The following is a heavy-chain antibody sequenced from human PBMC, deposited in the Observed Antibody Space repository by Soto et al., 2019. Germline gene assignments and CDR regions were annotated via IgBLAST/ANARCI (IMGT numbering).Heavy chain of an antibody. J-gene: IGHJ6*02. Sequence: QVQLQQWGAGLLKPSETLSLTCAVYGGSFRFYFWNWRRQSPGKGLEWIGEISDSGGTKYNPSLESRVALSVDTSKNQFSLKLSSVTAAYTAVYFCARGRKKRHFYNDGVDVVGQGTTVTVSS. CDR3: ARGRKKRHFYNDGVDV. V-gene: IGHV4-34*01. CDR1: GGSFRFYF. CDR2: ISDSGGT.